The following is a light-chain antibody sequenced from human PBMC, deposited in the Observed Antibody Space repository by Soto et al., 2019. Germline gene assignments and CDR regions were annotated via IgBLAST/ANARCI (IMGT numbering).Light chain of an antibody. CDR3: QQRSNWPPLT. J-gene: IGKJ4*01. Sequence: EIVVTQSPATLSLSPGERATLSCRASQSVSSYLAWYQQKPGQAPRVLIYDASNRATGIPARFSGSGSGTDVTLTISSLEPEEFAVYYCQQRSNWPPLTFGGGTKVEIK. V-gene: IGKV3-11*01. CDR2: DAS. CDR1: QSVSSY.